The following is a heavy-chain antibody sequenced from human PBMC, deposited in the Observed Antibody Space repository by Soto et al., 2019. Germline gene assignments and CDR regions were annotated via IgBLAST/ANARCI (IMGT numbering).Heavy chain of an antibody. CDR3: ARYCYRTSCTNDY. V-gene: IGHV1-2*02. CDR2: INPNNGGT. D-gene: IGHD2-2*01. J-gene: IGHJ4*02. CDR1: GYTFTDYY. Sequence: ASVKVSCKASGYTFTDYYMHWVRQAPGHGLEWMGWINPNNGGTNYVQKFQGRVTTTRDTSISTVYMELSGLRSDDTAVYYCARYCYRTSCTNDYRGQGTLVTVSS.